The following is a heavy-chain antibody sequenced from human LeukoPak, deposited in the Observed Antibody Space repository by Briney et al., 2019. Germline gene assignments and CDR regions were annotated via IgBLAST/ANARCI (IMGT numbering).Heavy chain of an antibody. J-gene: IGHJ4*02. D-gene: IGHD5-24*01. CDR1: GFTFSSYA. V-gene: IGHV3-21*01. CDR3: ARDRVEMATSGPFDY. CDR2: ISSSSSYI. Sequence: PGGSLRLSCAASGFTFSSYAMHWVRQAPGKGLEWVSSISSSSSYIYYADSVKGRFTISRDNAKNSLYLQMNSLRAEDTAVYYCARDRVEMATSGPFDYWGQGTLVTVSS.